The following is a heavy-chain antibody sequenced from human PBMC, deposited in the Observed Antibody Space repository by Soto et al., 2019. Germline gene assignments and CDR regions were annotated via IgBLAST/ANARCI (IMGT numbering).Heavy chain of an antibody. CDR2: ISYSGST. J-gene: IGHJ2*01. V-gene: IGHV4-39*01. D-gene: IGHD1-26*01. Sequence: QLQLQESGPGLVKPSETLSLTCSVSGGSISSSSYYWGWIRQPPGKGLEWIGNISYSGSTYYNPSHKSRVTISVDTSKNQFSLKLSSVTAADTAVYYCARRAGGSYFYWYFDLWGRGTLVTVSS. CDR1: GGSISSSSYY. CDR3: ARRAGGSYFYWYFDL.